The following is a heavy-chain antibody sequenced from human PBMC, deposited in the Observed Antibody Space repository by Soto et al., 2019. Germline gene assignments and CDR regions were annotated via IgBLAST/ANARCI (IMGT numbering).Heavy chain of an antibody. CDR3: ARDSGEQQLPTGYFDL. CDR1: GFTVSSNY. CDR2: IYSGGST. D-gene: IGHD6-13*01. Sequence: EVQLVESGGGLIQPGGSLRLSCAASGFTVSSNYMSWVRQAPGKGLEWVSVIYSGGSTYYADSVKGRFTISRDNSKNTLDLQMNSLRAEDTAVYYCARDSGEQQLPTGYFDLWGRGTLVTVSS. J-gene: IGHJ2*01. V-gene: IGHV3-53*01.